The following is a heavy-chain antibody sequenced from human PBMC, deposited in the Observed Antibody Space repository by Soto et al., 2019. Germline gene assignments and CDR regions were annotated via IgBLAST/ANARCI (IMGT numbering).Heavy chain of an antibody. V-gene: IGHV3-15*07. CDR3: TTLLLWFGSPAPKTSRMDV. D-gene: IGHD3-10*01. CDR2: IKSKTDGGTT. Sequence: GGSLRLSCAASGYTFSNAWMNWVRQAPGKGLEWVGRIKSKTDGGTTDYAAPVKGRFTISRDDSKNTLYLQMDSLKTEDTAVYYCTTLLLWFGSPAPKTSRMDVWGQGTTVTVSS. CDR1: GYTFSNAW. J-gene: IGHJ6*02.